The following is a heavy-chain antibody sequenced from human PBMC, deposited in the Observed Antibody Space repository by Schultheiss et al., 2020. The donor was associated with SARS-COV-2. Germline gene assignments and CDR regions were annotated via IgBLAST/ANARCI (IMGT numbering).Heavy chain of an antibody. V-gene: IGHV3-53*01. J-gene: IGHJ6*02. D-gene: IGHD3-10*01. Sequence: GGSLRLSCAASGFTFSSYSMNWVRQAPGKGLEWVSVVYSGGSTYYADSVKGRFTISRDNSKNTLYLQMNSLRAEDTAVYYCAREMVRGIMSYYYYGMDVWGQGTTVTVSS. CDR3: AREMVRGIMSYYYYGMDV. CDR1: GFTFSSYS. CDR2: VYSGGST.